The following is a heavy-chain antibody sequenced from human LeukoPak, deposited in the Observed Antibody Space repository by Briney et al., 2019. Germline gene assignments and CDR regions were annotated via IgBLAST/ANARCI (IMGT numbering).Heavy chain of an antibody. V-gene: IGHV1-2*02. CDR3: ATARDRNSVYSSFDY. CDR1: GYTFTGYY. Sequence: PTASVKVSCKASGYTFTGYYIHWVRQAPGRGLEGMGWINPNSCGTNYAQNFQGRVTMTRDTSISTAYMELTSLRSDDTAVYYCATARDRNSVYSSFDYWGQGTLVTVSS. CDR2: INPNSCGT. J-gene: IGHJ4*02. D-gene: IGHD5/OR15-5a*01.